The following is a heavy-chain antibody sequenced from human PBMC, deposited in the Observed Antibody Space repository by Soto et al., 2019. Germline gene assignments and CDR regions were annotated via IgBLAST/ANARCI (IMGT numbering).Heavy chain of an antibody. CDR3: ARAEDYYDFWGGYSNHYYNGMDV. CDR1: GYAVTSYY. V-gene: IGHV1-46*01. D-gene: IGHD3-3*01. Sequence: AAVCVYRKASGYAVTSYYMHWVRQAPGQGLEWMGIINPSGGSTSYAQKFQGRVTMTRDTSTSTVYMELSSLRSEDTAVYYCARAEDYYDFWGGYSNHYYNGMDVRDQGTTVSDSS. CDR2: INPSGGST. J-gene: IGHJ6*02.